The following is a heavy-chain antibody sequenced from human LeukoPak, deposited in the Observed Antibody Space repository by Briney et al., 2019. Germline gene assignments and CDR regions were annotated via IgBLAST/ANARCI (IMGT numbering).Heavy chain of an antibody. CDR3: ARHHTYYYDSSGLSDAGFDI. D-gene: IGHD3-22*01. CDR2: INHSGST. CDR1: GGSFSGYY. J-gene: IGHJ3*02. V-gene: IGHV4-34*01. Sequence: PSETLSLTCAVYGGSFSGYYWSWIRQPPGKGLEWIGEINHSGSTNYNPSLKSRVTISVDTSKNQFSLKLSSVTAADTAVYYCARHHTYYYDSSGLSDAGFDIWGQGTMVTVSS.